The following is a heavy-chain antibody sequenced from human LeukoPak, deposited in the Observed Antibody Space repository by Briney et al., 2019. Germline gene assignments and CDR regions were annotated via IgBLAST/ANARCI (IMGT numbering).Heavy chain of an antibody. V-gene: IGHV3-9*01. D-gene: IGHD3-22*01. CDR1: GFTFDDYS. Sequence: GRSLRLSCAASGFTFDDYSMHWVRQAPGKGLEWVAGTSWHSRSIGYADSVKGRFTISRDNAKNSVSLQMNSLRTEDTALYYCTKDLSSQWFTDIRHYGMNVWGQGTTVAVSS. CDR2: TSWHSRSI. J-gene: IGHJ6*02. CDR3: TKDLSSQWFTDIRHYGMNV.